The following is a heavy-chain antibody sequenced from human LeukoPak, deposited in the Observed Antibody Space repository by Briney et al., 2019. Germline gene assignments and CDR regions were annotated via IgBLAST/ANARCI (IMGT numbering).Heavy chain of an antibody. CDR2: IKSKTDGGTT. Sequence: GGSLGLSCAASGFTFSNAWMSWVRQAPGKGLEWVGRIKSKTDGGTTDYAAPVKGRFTTSRDDSKNTLYLQMNSLKTEDTAVYYCTTGRPDCSGGSCYWGQGTLVTVSS. V-gene: IGHV3-15*01. J-gene: IGHJ4*02. CDR1: GFTFSNAW. CDR3: TTGRPDCSGGSCY. D-gene: IGHD2-15*01.